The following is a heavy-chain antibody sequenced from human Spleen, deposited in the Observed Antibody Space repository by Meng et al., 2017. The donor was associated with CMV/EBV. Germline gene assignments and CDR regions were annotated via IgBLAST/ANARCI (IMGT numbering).Heavy chain of an antibody. D-gene: IGHD2-2*01. CDR1: EYTFTSFW. CDR3: ATHTYQLPGYFDY. CDR2: IYPGDSDT. J-gene: IGHJ4*02. Sequence: KGYEYTFTSFWIGWVRQMPGKGLEWMGIIYPGDSDTRYSPSFQGQVTISADKSISTAYLQWSSLKASDTAMYYCATHTYQLPGYFDYWGQGTLVTVSS. V-gene: IGHV5-51*01.